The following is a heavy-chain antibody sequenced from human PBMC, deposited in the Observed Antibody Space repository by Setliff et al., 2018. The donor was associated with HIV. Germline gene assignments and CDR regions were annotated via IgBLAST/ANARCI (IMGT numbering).Heavy chain of an antibody. D-gene: IGHD5-12*01. Sequence: SETLSLTCAVSGGSFSGYYWSWIRQPPGKGLEWIGEINQSGGINYNPSLKSRVTISIDTFKNQFSMKLYSVTAADTAVYYCATVSGYDLFMGAFDIWGQGTMVTVSS. CDR2: INQSGGI. CDR3: ATVSGYDLFMGAFDI. CDR1: GGSFSGYY. J-gene: IGHJ3*02. V-gene: IGHV4-34*01.